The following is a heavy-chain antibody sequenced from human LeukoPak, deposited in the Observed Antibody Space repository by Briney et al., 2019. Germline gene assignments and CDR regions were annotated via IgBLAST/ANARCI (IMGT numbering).Heavy chain of an antibody. CDR2: IYSSGST. CDR1: GGSISSGSYY. V-gene: IGHV4-61*02. J-gene: IGHJ4*02. Sequence: SETLSLTCTVSGGSISSGSYYWSWIRQPAGKGLEWIGRIYSSGSTNYNPSLKSRLTISVDTSKNQFSLRLRSVTAADTAMYYCARGTLYRGWSYYLDFWGQGSQVTVSS. D-gene: IGHD6-19*01. CDR3: ARGTLYRGWSYYLDF.